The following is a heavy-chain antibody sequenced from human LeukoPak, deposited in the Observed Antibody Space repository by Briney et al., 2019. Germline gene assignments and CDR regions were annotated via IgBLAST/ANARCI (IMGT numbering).Heavy chain of an antibody. V-gene: IGHV4-59*01. J-gene: IGHJ4*02. D-gene: IGHD1/OR15-1a*01. CDR2: IYYSGST. CDR3: ARGNKEYYFDY. CDR1: GGSISSYY. Sequence: SETLFLTCTVSGGSISSYYWSWIRQPPGKGLEWIGYIYYSGSTNYNPSLKSRVTISVDTSKNQFSLKLSSVTAADTAVYYCARGNKEYYFDYWGQGTLVTVSS.